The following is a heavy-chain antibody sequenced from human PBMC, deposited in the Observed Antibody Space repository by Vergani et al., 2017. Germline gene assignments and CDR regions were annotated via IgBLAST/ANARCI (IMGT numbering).Heavy chain of an antibody. D-gene: IGHD1-26*01. CDR1: GGSISSSSYY. V-gene: IGHV4-39*07. J-gene: IGHJ6*02. CDR2: IYYSGST. CDR3: ARDGVSFYYSSGMDV. Sequence: QLQLQESGPGLVKPSETLSLTCTVSGGSISSSSYYWGWIRQPPGKGLEWIGSIYYSGSTYYNPSLKSRVTISVDTSKNQFSMKLGSVTAAETAVYFFARDGVSFYYSSGMDVWGQGTTVTVSS.